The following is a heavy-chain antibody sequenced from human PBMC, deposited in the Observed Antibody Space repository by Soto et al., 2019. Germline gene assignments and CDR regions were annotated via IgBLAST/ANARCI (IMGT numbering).Heavy chain of an antibody. CDR1: GITFSSFG. Sequence: QVQLVESGGGVVQPGRSLRLSCAASGITFSSFGVHWVRQAPGKGLEWVAVISYEGGNKYYADPVKGRFTISRDNSKHXLYQQMNRLRAEDTAVYYRAKVRRSGEDNSCGMEVRGQGTTVPGSS. CDR2: ISYEGGNK. J-gene: IGHJ6*02. CDR3: AKVRRSGEDNSCGMEV. V-gene: IGHV3-30*18. D-gene: IGHD2-2*01.